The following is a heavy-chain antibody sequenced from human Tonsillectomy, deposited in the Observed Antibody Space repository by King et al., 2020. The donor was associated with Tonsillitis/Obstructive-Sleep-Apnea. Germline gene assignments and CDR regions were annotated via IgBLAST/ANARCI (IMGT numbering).Heavy chain of an antibody. CDR1: GYTFTTYW. J-gene: IGHJ3*02. CDR2: IYPGDSYT. D-gene: IGHD2-2*01. CDR3: ARRNSLGYCTTTSCPDGFDI. V-gene: IGHV5-51*01. Sequence: QLVQSGAEVKKPGESLKNSCEGSGYTFTTYWIGWVRQMPGKGLEWMGIIYPGDSYTKYSPSFQGQVTISADKSISTAYLQWSSLKASDTAMYYCARRNSLGYCTTTSCPDGFDIWGQGTMVTVSS.